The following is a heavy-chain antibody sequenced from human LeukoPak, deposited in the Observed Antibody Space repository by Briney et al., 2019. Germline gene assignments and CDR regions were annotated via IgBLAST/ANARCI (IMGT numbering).Heavy chain of an antibody. CDR1: DGSISSYY. CDR2: IYTSGST. D-gene: IGHD3-10*01. CDR3: ARDTTTYGSEKYTIGMDV. Sequence: PSETLSLTCTVSDGSISSYYWSWIRQPAGKGLEWIGRIYTSGSTNYNPSLKSRVTMSVDTSKNQFSLKLSSVTAADTAVYYCARDTTTYGSEKYTIGMDVWGQGTTVTVSS. V-gene: IGHV4-4*07. J-gene: IGHJ6*02.